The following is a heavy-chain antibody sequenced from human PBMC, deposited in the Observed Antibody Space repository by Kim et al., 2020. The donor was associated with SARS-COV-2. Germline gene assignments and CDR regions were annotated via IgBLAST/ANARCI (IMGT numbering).Heavy chain of an antibody. CDR2: INPSENTT. D-gene: IGHD5-12*01. CDR1: GYIFTVHY. CDR3: ARDRGTVANTVVYAMDV. Sequence: ASVKVSCKASGYIFTVHYIHWVRQAPGQGLEWMGRINPSENTTRYPQKFQGRVAMSRDTSTSTLYMELTSLTSEDTAVYYCARDRGTVANTVVYAMDVWG. V-gene: IGHV1-46*01. J-gene: IGHJ6*02.